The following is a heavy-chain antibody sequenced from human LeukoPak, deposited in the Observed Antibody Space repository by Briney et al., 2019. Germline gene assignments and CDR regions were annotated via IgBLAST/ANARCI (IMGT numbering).Heavy chain of an antibody. V-gene: IGHV3-30*02. Sequence: GGSLRLSCAASGFTFSSYGMHWVRQAPGKGLEWVAFIRYDGSNKYYADSAKGRFTISRDNSKNTLYLQMNSLRAEDTAVYYCAKETTVVTPTFDYWGQGTLVTVSS. J-gene: IGHJ4*02. CDR3: AKETTVVTPTFDY. CDR1: GFTFSSYG. D-gene: IGHD4-23*01. CDR2: IRYDGSNK.